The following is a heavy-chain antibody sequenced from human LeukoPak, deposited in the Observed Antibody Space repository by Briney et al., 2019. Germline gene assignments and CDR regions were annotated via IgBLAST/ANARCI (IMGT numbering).Heavy chain of an antibody. D-gene: IGHD2-15*01. J-gene: IGHJ4*02. CDR2: INHSGST. CDR3: ARGNKVVAIDY. V-gene: IGHV4-34*01. CDR1: GGSFSGYY. Sequence: PSETLSLTCAVYGGSFSGYYWSWIRQPPGKGLEWIGEINHSGSTNYNPSLKSRVTISVDTSKNQFSLKLSSVTAADTAVYYCARGNKVVAIDYWGQGTLVTVSS.